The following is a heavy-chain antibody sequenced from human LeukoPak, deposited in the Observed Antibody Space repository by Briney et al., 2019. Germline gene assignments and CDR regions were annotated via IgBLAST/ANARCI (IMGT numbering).Heavy chain of an antibody. CDR3: ARDKGADYDSASDIDY. D-gene: IGHD3-22*01. CDR2: ISAYNGNT. J-gene: IGHJ4*02. CDR1: GYTFTSYG. Sequence: ASVKVSCKASGYTFTSYGISWVRQAPGQGLEWMGWISAYNGNTTYAQKLQGRVTMTTDTSTSTAYMELRSLRSDDTAVYYCARDKGADYDSASDIDYWGQGTLVTVSS. V-gene: IGHV1-18*01.